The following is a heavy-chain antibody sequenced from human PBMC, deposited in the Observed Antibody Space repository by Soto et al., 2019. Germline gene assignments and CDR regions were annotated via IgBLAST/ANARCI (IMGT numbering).Heavy chain of an antibody. Sequence: SETLSLTCTVSGDSVSSGSYYWSWIRQPPGKGLEWIGNIYYSGSTNYNPSLKSRVTISLDTSKNQFSLKLSSVTAADTAVYYCARVDYGDHGISYWGQGTLVTVSS. CDR3: ARVDYGDHGISY. V-gene: IGHV4-61*01. CDR1: GDSVSSGSYY. J-gene: IGHJ4*02. D-gene: IGHD4-17*01. CDR2: IYYSGST.